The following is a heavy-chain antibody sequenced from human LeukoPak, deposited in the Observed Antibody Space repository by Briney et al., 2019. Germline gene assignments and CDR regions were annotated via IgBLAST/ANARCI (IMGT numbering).Heavy chain of an antibody. D-gene: IGHD1-1*01. Sequence: GGSLRLSCAASGFTFSSYEMNWVRQAPGKGLEWVSYISSRGSAIYYADSVKGRFTISRDIAKTSLYLQMNSLRAEDTAIYYCARDMEPDAFDIWGQGTMVTVSS. CDR3: ARDMEPDAFDI. V-gene: IGHV3-48*03. CDR1: GFTFSSYE. CDR2: ISSRGSAI. J-gene: IGHJ3*02.